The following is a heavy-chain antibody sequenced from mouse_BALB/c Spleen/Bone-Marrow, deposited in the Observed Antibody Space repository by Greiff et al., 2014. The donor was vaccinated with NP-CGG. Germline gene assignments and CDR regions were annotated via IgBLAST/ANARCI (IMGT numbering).Heavy chain of an antibody. D-gene: IGHD1-1*01. V-gene: IGHV14-3*02. J-gene: IGHJ3*01. CDR2: IDPANGNT. CDR1: GFNIKDTY. CDR3: ASYYYGSSSFAY. Sequence: VQLKESGAEPVKPGASVKLSCTASGFNIKDTYMHWGKQRPEQGLEWIGRIDPANGNTKYDPKFQGKATITADTSSNTAYLQLSSLTSEDTAVYYCASYYYGSSSFAYWGQGTLVTVSA.